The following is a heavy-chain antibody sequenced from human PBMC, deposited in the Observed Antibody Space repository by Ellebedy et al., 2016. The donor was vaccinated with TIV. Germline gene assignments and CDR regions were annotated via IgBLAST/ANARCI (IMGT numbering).Heavy chain of an antibody. CDR1: GGSISSGGYY. CDR2: IYYSGST. CDR3: ARDQHSDSFFYYGMDV. J-gene: IGHJ6*02. V-gene: IGHV4-31*03. D-gene: IGHD4-11*01. Sequence: SETLSLTCTVSGGSISSGGYYWTWIRQHPGKGLEWIGYIYYSGSTFYNPSLKSRLTISVDTSKNQFSLNLSSVTAADTAVYYCARDQHSDSFFYYGMDVWGQGTTVTVSS.